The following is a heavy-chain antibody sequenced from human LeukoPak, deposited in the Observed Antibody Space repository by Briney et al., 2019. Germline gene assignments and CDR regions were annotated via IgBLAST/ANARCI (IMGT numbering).Heavy chain of an antibody. CDR1: GGSISSYY. Sequence: SETLSLTCPVSGGSISSYYWSWIRQPPGKGLEWIGYIYYSGSTNYNPSLKSRVTISVDTSKNQFSLKLSSVTAADTAVYYCARGDGYNWRYFDYWGQGTLVTVSS. CDR2: IYYSGST. D-gene: IGHD5-24*01. V-gene: IGHV4-59*01. J-gene: IGHJ4*02. CDR3: ARGDGYNWRYFDY.